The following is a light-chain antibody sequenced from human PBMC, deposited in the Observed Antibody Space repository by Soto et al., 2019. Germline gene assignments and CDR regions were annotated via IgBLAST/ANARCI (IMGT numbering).Light chain of an antibody. J-gene: IGLJ3*02. CDR1: RSNVGDNA. V-gene: IGLV1-36*01. CDR3: EAWDDSLNGWV. Sequence: QPVLTQPPSVSEAPRQRVTISCSGSRSNVGDNAVNWYQQLPGKAPKLLIYYDDLLTSVVSDRFSGSKSGTSASLAISGLQSEDEGDYYCEAWDDSLNGWVFGGGTKVTVL. CDR2: YDD.